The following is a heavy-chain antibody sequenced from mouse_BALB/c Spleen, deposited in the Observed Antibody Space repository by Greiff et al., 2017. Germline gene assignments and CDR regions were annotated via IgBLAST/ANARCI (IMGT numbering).Heavy chain of an antibody. D-gene: IGHD1-2*01. CDR1: GYSITSGYY. Sequence: VQLKQSGPGLVKPSQSLSLTCSVTGYSITSGYYWNWIRQFPGNKLEWMGYISYDGSNNYNPSLKNRISITRDTSKNQFFLKLNSVTTEDTATYYCARGAKFSTTAPWFAYWGQGTLVTVSA. CDR2: ISYDGSN. J-gene: IGHJ3*01. CDR3: ARGAKFSTTAPWFAY. V-gene: IGHV3-6*02.